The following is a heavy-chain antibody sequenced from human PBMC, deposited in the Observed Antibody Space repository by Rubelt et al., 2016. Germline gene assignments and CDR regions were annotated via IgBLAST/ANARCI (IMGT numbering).Heavy chain of an antibody. D-gene: IGHD2-21*01. CDR2: IKHSGST. CDR3: ASSRFSDLFRAFDI. Sequence: QVQLQQWGAGLLKPSETLSLTCAVYGGSFSIYYWSWIRQPQGKGLEWIGEIKHSGSTNYNPSLKSRVTLSVYTSSIPFSLRLSVLTAADTAVYYCASSRFSDLFRAFDIWGQGTMVTVSS. CDR1: GGSFSIYY. V-gene: IGHV4-34*01. J-gene: IGHJ3*02.